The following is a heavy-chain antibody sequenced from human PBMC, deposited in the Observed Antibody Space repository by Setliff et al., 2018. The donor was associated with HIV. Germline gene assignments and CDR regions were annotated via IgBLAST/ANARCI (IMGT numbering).Heavy chain of an antibody. CDR3: VKEGRNSTVFDY. CDR2: VSDGGT. Sequence: PSETLSLTCTVIGASVSMPGWWCWVRQSPGKRLEWIGEVSDGGTKYNPSLQGRGTTSVDRSKNQFSMELRSVTAADTAVYYCVKEGRNSTVFDYWGQGVMVTVSS. J-gene: IGHJ4*02. V-gene: IGHV4-4*02. D-gene: IGHD3-10*01. CDR1: GASVSMPGW.